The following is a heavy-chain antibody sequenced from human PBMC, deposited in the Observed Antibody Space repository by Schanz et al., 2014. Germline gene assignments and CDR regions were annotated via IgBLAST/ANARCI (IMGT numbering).Heavy chain of an antibody. J-gene: IGHJ4*03. CDR1: GITFSSHS. V-gene: IGHV3-48*01. D-gene: IGHD3-10*01. CDR3: ARGGFGEVSYFDY. CDR2: ITYNGGTI. Sequence: EVQLLESGGGLVQPGGSLRLSCAASGITFSSHSFNWVRQAPGKGLEWISYITYNGGTIYYADSVKGRFTISRDNAKSTLYVEMNSLRVEDTAVYYCARGGFGEVSYFDYWGQGTMVTVSS.